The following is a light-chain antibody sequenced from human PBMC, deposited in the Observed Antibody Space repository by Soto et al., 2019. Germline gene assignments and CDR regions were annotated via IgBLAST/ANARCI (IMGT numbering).Light chain of an antibody. Sequence: QSALTQPASVSGSPGQSITISCTGTSSDVGGYNYVSWYQQHTGKAPKLMIYDVSNRPSGVSNRFSGSKSGNTASLTISGLQAEDEADYYCSSYTSSSPLVVFGGGTKVTVL. V-gene: IGLV2-14*01. CDR2: DVS. CDR3: SSYTSSSPLVV. J-gene: IGLJ2*01. CDR1: SSDVGGYNY.